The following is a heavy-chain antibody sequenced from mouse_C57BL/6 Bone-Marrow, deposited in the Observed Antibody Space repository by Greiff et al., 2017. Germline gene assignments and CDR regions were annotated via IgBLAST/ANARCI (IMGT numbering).Heavy chain of an antibody. D-gene: IGHD1-1*01. Sequence: VQLVESGAELVRPGASVTLSCKASGYTFTDYEMHWVKQTPVHGLEWIGAIDPETGGTAYNQKFKGKAILTADKSSSTAYMELRSLTSEDSAVYYWTRSPITTVVATVGLHWYFDVWGTGTTVTVSS. CDR2: IDPETGGT. V-gene: IGHV1-15*01. CDR3: TRSPITTVVATVGLHWYFDV. J-gene: IGHJ1*03. CDR1: GYTFTDYE.